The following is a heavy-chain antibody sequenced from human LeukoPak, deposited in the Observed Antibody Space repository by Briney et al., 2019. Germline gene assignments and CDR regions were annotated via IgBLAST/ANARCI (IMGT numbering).Heavy chain of an antibody. CDR1: GGSFSGYY. V-gene: IGHV4-34*01. Sequence: SETLSPTCAVYGGSFSGYYWSWIRQPPGKGLEWIGEINHSGSTNYNPSLKSRVTISVDTSKNQFSLKLSSVTAADTAVYYSARGVWSGWRGGFDYWGQGTLVTVSS. J-gene: IGHJ4*02. CDR3: ARGVWSGWRGGFDY. CDR2: INHSGST. D-gene: IGHD3-3*01.